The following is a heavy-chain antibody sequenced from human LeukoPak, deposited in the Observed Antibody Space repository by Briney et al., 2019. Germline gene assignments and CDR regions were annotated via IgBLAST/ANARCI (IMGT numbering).Heavy chain of an antibody. V-gene: IGHV1-2*02. D-gene: IGHD3-3*01. CDR2: INPNSGGT. CDR1: GYTLTELS. J-gene: IGHJ6*02. CDR3: ARDDRADFWSGYYFPGNYYYYGMDV. Sequence: ASVKVSCKVSGYTLTELSMHWVRQAPGQGLEWMGWINPNSGGTNYAQKFQGRVTMTRDTSISTAYMELSRLRSDDTAVYYCARDDRADFWSGYYFPGNYYYYGMDVWGQGTTVTVSS.